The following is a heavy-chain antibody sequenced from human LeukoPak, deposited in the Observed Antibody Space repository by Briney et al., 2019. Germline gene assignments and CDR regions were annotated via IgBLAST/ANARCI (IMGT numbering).Heavy chain of an antibody. Sequence: PSETLSLTCTVSGGSISSSSYYWGWIRQPPGKGLEWIGSIYYSGSTYYNPSLKSRVTISVDTSKNQFSLKLSSVTAADTAVYYCARDQVNYDILTGYRPAVYFDYWGQGTLVTVSS. V-gene: IGHV4-39*07. CDR1: GGSISSSSYY. CDR2: IYYSGST. J-gene: IGHJ4*02. D-gene: IGHD3-9*01. CDR3: ARDQVNYDILTGYRPAVYFDY.